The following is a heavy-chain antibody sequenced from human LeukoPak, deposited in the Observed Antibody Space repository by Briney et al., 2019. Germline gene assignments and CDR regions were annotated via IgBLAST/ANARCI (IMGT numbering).Heavy chain of an antibody. J-gene: IGHJ4*02. V-gene: IGHV3-30*04. CDR3: ASPRGYSGYDLGFDY. CDR1: GFTFSSYA. D-gene: IGHD5-12*01. CDR2: ISYDGSNK. Sequence: GGSLRLSCAASGFTFSSYAMHWVRQAPGKGLEWVAVISYDGSNKYYADSVKGRFTISRDNSKNTLYLQMNSLRAEHTAVYYCASPRGYSGYDLGFDYWGQGTLVTVSS.